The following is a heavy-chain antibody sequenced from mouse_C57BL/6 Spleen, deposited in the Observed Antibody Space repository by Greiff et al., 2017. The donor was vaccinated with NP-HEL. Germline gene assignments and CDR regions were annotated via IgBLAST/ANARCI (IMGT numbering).Heavy chain of an antibody. Sequence: VQLQQSVAELVRPGASVKLSCTASGFNIKNTYMHWVKQRPEQGLEWIGRIDPANGNTKSAPQFQGKATITAATSSNTAYLQLSSLTSDDTSIYYCARGTTVVARGYFDVWGTGTTVTVSS. J-gene: IGHJ1*03. CDR2: IDPANGNT. CDR1: GFNIKNTY. CDR3: ARGTTVVARGYFDV. V-gene: IGHV14-3*01. D-gene: IGHD1-1*01.